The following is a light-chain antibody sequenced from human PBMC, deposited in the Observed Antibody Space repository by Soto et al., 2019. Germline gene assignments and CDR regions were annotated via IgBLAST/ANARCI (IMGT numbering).Light chain of an antibody. V-gene: IGLV1-40*01. J-gene: IGLJ1*01. CDR1: SSNIGAGYD. CDR2: GDS. CDR3: QSSDSRLSGSDV. Sequence: QSVLTQPPSVSGAPGQRVTISCTGSSSNIGAGYDVNWYQQLPGTAPKLLIFGDSNRPSGVPDRFSGSKSGTSASLAITGLQAADEADYYCQSSDSRLSGSDVFGTGTKVT.